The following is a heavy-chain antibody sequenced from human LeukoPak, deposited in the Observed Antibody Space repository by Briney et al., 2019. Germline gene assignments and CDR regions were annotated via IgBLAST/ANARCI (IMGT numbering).Heavy chain of an antibody. J-gene: IGHJ3*01. D-gene: IGHD6-13*01. V-gene: IGHV3-30*02. CDR1: GFTFSSYG. CDR3: TGRGLYSSSWWAFDV. CDR2: IRYDGSNK. Sequence: GGSLRLSCAASGFTFSSYGVHWVRQAPGKGLEWVAFIRYDGSNKYYADSVKGRFTISRDNSKNTLYLQMNSLRAEDTAVYYCTGRGLYSSSWWAFDVWGQGTVVTVSS.